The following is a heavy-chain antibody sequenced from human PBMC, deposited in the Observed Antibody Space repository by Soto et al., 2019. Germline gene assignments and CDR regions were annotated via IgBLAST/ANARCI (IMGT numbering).Heavy chain of an antibody. V-gene: IGHV1-3*01. Sequence: ASVKVSCKASGYTFTSYARHWVRQAPGQRLEWMGWINAGNGNTKYSQKFQGRVTITRDTSASTAYMELSSRRAEDWAVYYCAREMLRFLDCFHVAGTPSYSSGRAVWGKRTTVPVSS. J-gene: IGHJ6*03. CDR2: INAGNGNT. D-gene: IGHD3-3*01. CDR1: GYTFTSYA. CDR3: AREMLRFLDCFHVAGTPSYSSGRAV.